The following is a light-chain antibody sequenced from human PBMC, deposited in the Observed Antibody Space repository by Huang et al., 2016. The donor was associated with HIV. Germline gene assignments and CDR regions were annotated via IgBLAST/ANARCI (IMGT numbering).Light chain of an antibody. V-gene: IGKV1-39*01. J-gene: IGKJ4*01. CDR2: AAS. Sequence: DIQMTQSPSSLSASVGDRVTITCRASQSISTYLNWYQQKPGQAPKVVIYAASSLQSGVPSRFIGSRSGTDFTLTISSLQPEDFATYYCQQSYNTPVTFGGGTKVEIK. CDR3: QQSYNTPVT. CDR1: QSISTY.